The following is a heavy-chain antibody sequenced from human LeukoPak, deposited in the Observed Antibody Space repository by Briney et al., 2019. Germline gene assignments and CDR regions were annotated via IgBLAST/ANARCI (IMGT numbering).Heavy chain of an antibody. CDR2: INPGGGSA. D-gene: IGHD1-26*01. CDR1: GYTFSNYY. CDR3: ARAVGDTTDYFDY. Sequence: ASVKVSCKASGYTFSNYYIHWVRQAPGQGPEWMGIINPGGGSARYAQNFQDRVTMTRDTSTSTVYMDLSSLRSEDTAVYYCARAVGDTTDYFDYWGRGDLVTVSS. J-gene: IGHJ4*02. V-gene: IGHV1-46*01.